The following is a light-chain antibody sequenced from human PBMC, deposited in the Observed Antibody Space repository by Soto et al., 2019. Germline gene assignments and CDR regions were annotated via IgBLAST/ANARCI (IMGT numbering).Light chain of an antibody. V-gene: IGLV1-40*01. J-gene: IGLJ3*02. CDR3: ASWDDSLSGWV. CDR1: SSNIGAGYD. CDR2: RNI. Sequence: QSVLTQPPSVSGAPGQRVTISCTGSSSNIGAGYDVHWYQQLPGTAPKLLINRNIERPSGVPDRFSGSKSGASASLAISGLRSEDEADYYCASWDDSLSGWVFGGGTKLTVL.